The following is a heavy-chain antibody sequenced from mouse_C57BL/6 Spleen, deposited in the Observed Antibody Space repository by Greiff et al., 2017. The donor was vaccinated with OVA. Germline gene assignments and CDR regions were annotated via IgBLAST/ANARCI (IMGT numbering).Heavy chain of an antibody. CDR3: AREDGSRFAY. D-gene: IGHD2-3*01. V-gene: IGHV3-6*01. CDR1: GYSITSGYY. CDR2: ISYDGSN. Sequence: LQESGPGLVKPSQSLSLTCSVTGYSITSGYYWNWIRQFPGNKLEWMGYISYDGSNNYNPSLKNRISITRDTSKNQFFLKLNSVTTEDTATYYCAREDGSRFAYWGQGTLVTVSA. J-gene: IGHJ3*01.